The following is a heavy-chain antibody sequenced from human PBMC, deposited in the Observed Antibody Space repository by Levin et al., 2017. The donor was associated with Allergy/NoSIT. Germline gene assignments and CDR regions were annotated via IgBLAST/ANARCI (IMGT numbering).Heavy chain of an antibody. Sequence: KVSCQGVGYTFRNYWIGWVRQMPGKGLEWVGTIYPGDSDTRYSPSSLGHVTISVDKSISTAYLQWSSLKASDTATYYCASQTGGLCRRGSCCRGDDGFDFWGLGTVVTFSS. CDR1: GYTFRNYW. CDR2: IYPGDSDT. V-gene: IGHV5-51*01. J-gene: IGHJ3*01. D-gene: IGHD2-15*01. CDR3: ASQTGGLCRRGSCCRGDDGFDF.